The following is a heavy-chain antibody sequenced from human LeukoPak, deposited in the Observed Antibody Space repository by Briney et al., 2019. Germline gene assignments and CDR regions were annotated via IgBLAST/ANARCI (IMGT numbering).Heavy chain of an antibody. D-gene: IGHD3-22*01. CDR3: AKDNLPWYYYDTSGYLGILDY. V-gene: IGHV3-30*18. Sequence: RPGGSLRLSCAASGFTFGSYGMHWVRQAPGKGLEWVAVISYDGSNKYYADSVMGRFTISRDNSKNTLYLQMNSLRAEDTAVYYYAKDNLPWYYYDTSGYLGILDYWGQGTLVTVSS. CDR2: ISYDGSNK. J-gene: IGHJ4*02. CDR1: GFTFGSYG.